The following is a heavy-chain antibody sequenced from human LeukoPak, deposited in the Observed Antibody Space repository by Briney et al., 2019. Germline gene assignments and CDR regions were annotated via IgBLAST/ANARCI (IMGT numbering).Heavy chain of an antibody. CDR3: ARAKPADFDL. J-gene: IGHJ2*01. Sequence: PGASLRLSCEASGFTFNTYWIHWVRQAPGKGLVWVSRVNEDGSETNYADSVKGRLTISRDNAKNTAYLEMNSLRAEDTAVYYCARAKPADFDLWGRGTLLTVSS. CDR2: VNEDGSET. CDR1: GFTFNTYW. V-gene: IGHV3-74*01.